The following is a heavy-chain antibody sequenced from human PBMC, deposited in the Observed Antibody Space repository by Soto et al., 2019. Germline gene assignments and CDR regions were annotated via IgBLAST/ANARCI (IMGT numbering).Heavy chain of an antibody. J-gene: IGHJ4*02. V-gene: IGHV3-30*18. CDR2: ISYDGSNK. CDR3: AKDKGDCSSTSCYGGGDY. Sequence: GGSLRLSCAASGFTFSSYGMHWVRQAPGKGLEWVAVISYDGSNKYYADSVKGRFTISRDNSKNTLYLQMNSLRAEDTAVYYCAKDKGDCSSTSCYGGGDYWGQGTLVTVSS. D-gene: IGHD2-2*01. CDR1: GFTFSSYG.